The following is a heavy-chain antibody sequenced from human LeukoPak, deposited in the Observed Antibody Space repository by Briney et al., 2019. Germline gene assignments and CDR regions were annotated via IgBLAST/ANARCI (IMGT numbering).Heavy chain of an antibody. D-gene: IGHD3-22*01. Sequence: SETLSLTCTVSGGSISSSSYYWGWIRQPPGKGPEWIGSIYYSGSTYYNPSLKSRVTISVGTSKNQFSLKLSSVTAADTAVYYCAREVQYYYDSSGYYGGESDYWGQGTLVTVSS. V-gene: IGHV4-39*07. CDR2: IYYSGST. CDR3: AREVQYYYDSSGYYGGESDY. CDR1: GGSISSSSYY. J-gene: IGHJ4*02.